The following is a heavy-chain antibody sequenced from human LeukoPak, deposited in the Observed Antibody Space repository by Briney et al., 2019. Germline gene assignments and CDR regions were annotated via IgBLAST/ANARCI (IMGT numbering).Heavy chain of an antibody. Sequence: EASVKVSCKASGYTFSGYSMNWVRRAPGQGREWMGWIHPNTGNPTYAQGFTGRFVFSLDTSVGTTYLQISSLKAEDTAVYYCARAYQSLGGLSLPDHWGQGTLVTVSS. CDR1: GYTFSGYS. V-gene: IGHV7-4-1*02. J-gene: IGHJ5*02. CDR3: ARAYQSLGGLSLPDH. CDR2: IHPNTGNP. D-gene: IGHD3-16*02.